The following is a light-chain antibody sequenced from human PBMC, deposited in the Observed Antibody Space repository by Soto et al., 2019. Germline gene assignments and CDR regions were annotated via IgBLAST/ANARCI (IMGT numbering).Light chain of an antibody. CDR3: QQYGSSPPIT. Sequence: PGERATLSCRASKSVSSSFLAWYQQKPGQPPRLLIYGASSRATGIPDRFSGSGSGTDFTLTISRLEPEDFAVYYCQQYGSSPPITFGQGTRLQI. J-gene: IGKJ5*01. CDR1: KSVSSSF. V-gene: IGKV3-20*01. CDR2: GAS.